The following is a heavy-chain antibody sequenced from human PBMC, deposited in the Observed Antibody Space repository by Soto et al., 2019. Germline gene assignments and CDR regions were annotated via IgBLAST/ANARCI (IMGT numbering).Heavy chain of an antibody. V-gene: IGHV3-13*04. D-gene: IGHD6-13*01. CDR2: ITTTGDT. CDR1: GFTFRNFD. J-gene: IGHJ5*02. CDR3: VRDSGYSSSWTFDP. Sequence: GGSLRLSCAGSGFTFRNFDMHWVRQATGKGLEWFSSITTTGDTYYQGSVKGRFTISRENARNSLYLQMNSLRVEDTAVYYCVRDSGYSSSWTFDPWGQGTLVTVSS.